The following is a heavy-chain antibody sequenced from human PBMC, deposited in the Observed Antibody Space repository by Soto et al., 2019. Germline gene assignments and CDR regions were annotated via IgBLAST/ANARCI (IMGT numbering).Heavy chain of an antibody. CDR3: ATPGYSSGWYSNYYYYGMDV. V-gene: IGHV4-39*01. J-gene: IGHJ6*02. Sequence: QLQLQESGPGLVKPSETLSLTCTVSGGSISSSSYYWGWIRQPPGKGLEWIGSIYYSGSTYYNPSLKSRVTISVDTSKNQFSLKLSSVTAADTAVYYCATPGYSSGWYSNYYYYGMDVWGQGTTVTVSS. CDR2: IYYSGST. D-gene: IGHD6-19*01. CDR1: GGSISSSSYY.